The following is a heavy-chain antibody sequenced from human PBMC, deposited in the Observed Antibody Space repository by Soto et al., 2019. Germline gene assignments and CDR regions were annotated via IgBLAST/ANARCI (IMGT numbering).Heavy chain of an antibody. V-gene: IGHV3-23*01. CDR2: ISGSGGGT. Sequence: GGSLRLSCAASGFTFSSYAMSWVRQAPGKGLEWVSAISGSGGGTYYADSVKGRFTITRDNSKNTLYLQMNSLRAEETAVYYCAKNGPSYYYDSSGYYIDYWGQGTLVTVSS. D-gene: IGHD3-22*01. J-gene: IGHJ4*02. CDR1: GFTFSSYA. CDR3: AKNGPSYYYDSSGYYIDY.